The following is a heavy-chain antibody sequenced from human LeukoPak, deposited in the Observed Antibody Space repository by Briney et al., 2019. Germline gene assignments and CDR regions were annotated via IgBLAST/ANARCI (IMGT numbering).Heavy chain of an antibody. CDR2: IHNSGST. D-gene: IGHD2-21*02. J-gene: IGHJ3*02. V-gene: IGHV4-59*01. CDR1: GASISNFY. Sequence: SETLSLTCTVSGASISNFYWSWIRQPPGKGLEWIGYIHNSGSTNYNPSLKSRVTMSVDTSKNRFSLKLSSVTAADTAVYYCARAGYCGGDCYSDGAFDIWGQGTMVTVSS. CDR3: ARAGYCGGDCYSDGAFDI.